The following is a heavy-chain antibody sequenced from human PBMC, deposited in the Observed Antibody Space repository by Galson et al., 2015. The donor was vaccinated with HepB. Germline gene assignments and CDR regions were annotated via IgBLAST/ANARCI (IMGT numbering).Heavy chain of an antibody. CDR1: GFTFSSYA. CDR3: AKEGDIVVVPAARSFFDY. J-gene: IGHJ4*02. Sequence: SLRLSCAASGFTFSSYAMSWVRQAPGKGLEWVSAISGSGGSTYYAGSVKGRFTISRDNSKNTLYLQMNSLRAEDTAVYYCAKEGDIVVVPAARSFFDYWGQGTLVTVSS. CDR2: ISGSGGST. D-gene: IGHD2-2*01. V-gene: IGHV3-23*01.